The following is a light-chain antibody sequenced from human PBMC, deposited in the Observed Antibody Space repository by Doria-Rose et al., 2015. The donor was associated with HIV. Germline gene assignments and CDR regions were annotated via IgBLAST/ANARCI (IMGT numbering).Light chain of an antibody. CDR1: QGIGSD. CDR2: RAS. CDR3: QQYSQWPPYT. V-gene: IGKV3-15*01. J-gene: IGKJ2*01. Sequence: EIVMTQSPATLSVSPGERATLSCRASQGIGSDLAGYQQKPGQAPRLLIYRASIRATGIPPRFTGGGSGTEFTLTISSLQSEDFAVYFCQQYSQWPPYTFGQGTKLEVK.